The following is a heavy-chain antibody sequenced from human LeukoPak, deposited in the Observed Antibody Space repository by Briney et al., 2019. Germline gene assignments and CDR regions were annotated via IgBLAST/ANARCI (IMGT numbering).Heavy chain of an antibody. J-gene: IGHJ4*02. CDR3: AKGLKISGWYYFEY. V-gene: IGHV3-30*18. D-gene: IGHD6-19*01. Sequence: GGSLRLSCATSGFTFSKYGMHWVRQAPGKGLEWVAVISFGGVNKYYADSVKGRFTISRDNSENTLWLQLNSLRAEDTALYYCAKGLKISGWYYFEYWGQGTLVTVSS. CDR2: ISFGGVNK. CDR1: GFTFSKYG.